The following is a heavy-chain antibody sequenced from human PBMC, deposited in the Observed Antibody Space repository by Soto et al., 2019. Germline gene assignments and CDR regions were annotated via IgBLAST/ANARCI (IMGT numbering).Heavy chain of an antibody. CDR3: AREYYYDSSGYHYYYGMDV. V-gene: IGHV3-13*01. CDR1: GFTFSSYD. Sequence: GGSLRLSCAASGFTFSSYDMHWVRQATGKGLEWVSAIGTAGDTYYPGSVKGRFTISRENAKNSLYLQMNSLRAEDTAVYYCAREYYYDSSGYHYYYGMDVWGQGTTVTVSS. CDR2: IGTAGDT. J-gene: IGHJ6*02. D-gene: IGHD3-22*01.